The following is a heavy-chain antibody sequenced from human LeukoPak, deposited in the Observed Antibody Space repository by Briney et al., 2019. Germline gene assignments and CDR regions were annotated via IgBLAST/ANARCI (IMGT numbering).Heavy chain of an antibody. J-gene: IGHJ6*02. D-gene: IGHD4-17*01. CDR3: AREPDDYALYDYGMDV. Sequence: WETLSLTCTVSGYSISSGYYWGWLRQPAGKGLERIGIIYHSGSTYYNPSLKSRVTISVDTSKNQLSLNLSSVTAADTAVYYSAREPDDYALYDYGMDVGSQRTTATAS. CDR2: IYHSGST. CDR1: GYSISSGYY. V-gene: IGHV4-38-2*02.